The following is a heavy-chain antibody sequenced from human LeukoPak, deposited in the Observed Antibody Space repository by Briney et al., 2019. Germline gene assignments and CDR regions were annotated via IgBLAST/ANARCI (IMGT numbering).Heavy chain of an antibody. CDR3: AKGTAYRPRANYMDV. CDR1: GFTFSNYA. CDR2: ISGSGGST. Sequence: GGSLRLSCAASGFTFSNYAMSWVRQAPGKGLEWVSAISGSGGSTYYADSVKGRFTISRDNSKNTLYLQMNSLRAEDTAVYYCAKGTAYRPRANYMDVWGKGTTVTVSS. V-gene: IGHV3-23*01. D-gene: IGHD2-2*01. J-gene: IGHJ6*03.